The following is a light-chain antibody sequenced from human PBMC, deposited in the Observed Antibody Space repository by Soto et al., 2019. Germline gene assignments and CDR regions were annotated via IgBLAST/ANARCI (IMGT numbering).Light chain of an antibody. CDR1: SGHSSYA. CDR3: QTWGTGIRV. V-gene: IGLV4-69*01. Sequence: QSVLTQSPSASASLGASVNLTCTLSSGHSSYAIAWHQQQPEKGPRYLMKLNSDGSHSKGDGIPDRFSGSSSGAERYLTISSLQSEDDADYYCQTWGTGIRVFGGGTKLTVL. CDR2: LNSDGSH. J-gene: IGLJ3*02.